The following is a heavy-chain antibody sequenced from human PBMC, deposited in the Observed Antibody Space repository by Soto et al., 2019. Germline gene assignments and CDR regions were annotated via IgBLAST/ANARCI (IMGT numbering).Heavy chain of an antibody. CDR3: AKDQQWLTNYFDY. J-gene: IGHJ4*02. V-gene: IGHV3-23*01. D-gene: IGHD6-19*01. CDR2: ISGSGGNT. Sequence: GGSLRLSCAASGFTFGSYAMSWVRQAPGKGLEWVSAISGSGGNTYYADSVKARFTISRDNSKNTLYLQMNSLRAEDTTVYYCAKDQQWLTNYFDYWSQGTLVTVSS. CDR1: GFTFGSYA.